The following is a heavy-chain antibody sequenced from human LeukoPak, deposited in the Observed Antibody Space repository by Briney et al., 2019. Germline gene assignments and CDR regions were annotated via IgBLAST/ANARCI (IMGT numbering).Heavy chain of an antibody. Sequence: KPSETLSLTCAVYGGSFSGYYWSWIRQPPGKGLEWIGEINHSGSTNYNPSLKSRVTISVDTSKNQFSLKLSSVTAADTAVYYCARALRLGDLLNWFDPWGQGTLVTVSS. CDR3: ARALRLGDLLNWFDP. CDR1: GGSFSGYY. J-gene: IGHJ5*02. CDR2: INHSGST. V-gene: IGHV4-34*01. D-gene: IGHD3-10*01.